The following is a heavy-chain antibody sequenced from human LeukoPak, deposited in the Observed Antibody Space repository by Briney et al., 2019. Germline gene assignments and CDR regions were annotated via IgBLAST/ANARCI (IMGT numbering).Heavy chain of an antibody. Sequence: PGRSLRLSCAASGFTFSSYGMHWVRQAPGKGLEWVAGIWYDGRNKYYVDSVQGRFTISRDNSKNTLYLQMSSLRAKDKAVYYCERGDYYDGSGYYFPHAFDLWGQGTMVTVSS. CDR3: ERGDYYDGSGYYFPHAFDL. V-gene: IGHV3-33*01. CDR1: GFTFSSYG. CDR2: IWYDGRNK. D-gene: IGHD3-22*01. J-gene: IGHJ3*01.